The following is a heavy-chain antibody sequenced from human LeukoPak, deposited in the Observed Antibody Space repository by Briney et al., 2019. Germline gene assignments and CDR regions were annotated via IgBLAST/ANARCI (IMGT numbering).Heavy chain of an antibody. CDR2: IKHSGST. D-gene: IGHD6-13*01. J-gene: IGHJ2*01. CDR3: ARRRRAAAGYYWYFDL. Sequence: SETLSLTCAVYGGSFSGYYWSWIRQPPGKGLEWIGEIKHSGSTNYNPSLKSRVTISVDTSKNQFSLKLSSVTAADTAVYYCARRRRAAAGYYWYFDLWGRGTLVTVSS. CDR1: GGSFSGYY. V-gene: IGHV4-34*01.